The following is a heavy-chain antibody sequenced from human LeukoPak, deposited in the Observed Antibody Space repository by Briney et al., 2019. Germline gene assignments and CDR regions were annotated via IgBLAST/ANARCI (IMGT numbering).Heavy chain of an antibody. D-gene: IGHD2-15*01. CDR1: GFTLSDYE. CDR3: ARDPDCSGGRCSERGLDY. CDR2: ISSSGRST. J-gene: IGHJ4*02. Sequence: GGSLRLSCAASGFTLSDYEMNWIRQAPGKGLEWVAYISSSGRSTYYADSVKGRFTISRDNTRNSLCLQMDSLRAEDTAVYYCARDPDCSGGRCSERGLDYWGQGTLVTVSS. V-gene: IGHV3-48*03.